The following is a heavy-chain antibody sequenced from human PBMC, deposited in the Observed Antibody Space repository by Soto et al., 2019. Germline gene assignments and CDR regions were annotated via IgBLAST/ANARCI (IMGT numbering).Heavy chain of an antibody. Sequence: GVSLRLSCAASGFTFSSYSMNWVRQAPGKGLEWVSSISSSSSYIYYADSVKGRFTISRDNAKNSLYLQMNSLRAEDTAVYYCARVYEYSSKNPSRYYYYYYGMDVWGQGTTVTVSS. CDR2: ISSSSSYI. V-gene: IGHV3-21*01. CDR3: ARVYEYSSKNPSRYYYYYYGMDV. CDR1: GFTFSSYS. D-gene: IGHD6-6*01. J-gene: IGHJ6*02.